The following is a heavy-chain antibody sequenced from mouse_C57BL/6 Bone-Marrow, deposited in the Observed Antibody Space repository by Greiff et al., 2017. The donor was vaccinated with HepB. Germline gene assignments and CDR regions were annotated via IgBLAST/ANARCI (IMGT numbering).Heavy chain of an antibody. CDR1: GYTFPGYW. CDR2: IHPSDSDT. Sequence: QVQLQQLGADLVKLGASGKLSCKASGYTFPGYWMNWVKQRPGQGLEWIGRIHPSDSDTNYNQKFKGKATLTVDKSSSTAYMQLSSLTSEDSAVYYCAVYDYDDLYYAMDYWGQGTSVTVSS. J-gene: IGHJ4*01. CDR3: AVYDYDDLYYAMDY. V-gene: IGHV1-74*01. D-gene: IGHD2-4*01.